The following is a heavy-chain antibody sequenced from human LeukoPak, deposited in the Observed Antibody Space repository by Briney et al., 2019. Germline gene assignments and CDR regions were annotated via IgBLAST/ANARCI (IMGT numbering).Heavy chain of an antibody. CDR2: IIPIFGTA. D-gene: IGHD3-22*01. V-gene: IGHV1-69*13. Sequence: ASVKVSCKASGGTVSSYAISWVRQAPGQGLEWMGGIIPIFGTANYAQKFQGRVTITADESTSTAYMELSSLRSEDTAVYYCARVLYYYDSSGYFDVQYYFDYWGQGTLVTVSS. CDR1: GGTVSSYA. CDR3: ARVLYYYDSSGYFDVQYYFDY. J-gene: IGHJ4*02.